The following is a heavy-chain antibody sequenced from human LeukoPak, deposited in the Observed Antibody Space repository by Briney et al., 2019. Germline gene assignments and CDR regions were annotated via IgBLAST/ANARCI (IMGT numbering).Heavy chain of an antibody. J-gene: IGHJ4*02. CDR2: ISYDGSIK. Sequence: GGSLRLSCAASGFTFSSYGMHWVRQAPGKGLEWVAVISYDGSIKYYADSVKGRFTISRDNSKNTLYLQMNSLRAEDTAVYYCAKEGPYGLYYFDYWGQGTLVTVSS. D-gene: IGHD3-10*01. CDR3: AKEGPYGLYYFDY. CDR1: GFTFSSYG. V-gene: IGHV3-30*18.